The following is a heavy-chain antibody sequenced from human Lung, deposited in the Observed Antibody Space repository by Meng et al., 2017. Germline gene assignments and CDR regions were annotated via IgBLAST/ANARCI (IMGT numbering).Heavy chain of an antibody. J-gene: IGHJ4*02. CDR1: GGSISSGGYY. D-gene: IGHD3-22*01. CDR3: VSTIGYYYAMAY. CDR2: IYYSGST. V-gene: IGHV4-31*03. Sequence: QVQLQESGPGLVKPSQTLSLTCTVSGGSISSGGYYWSWIRQYPGKGLEWIGYIYYSGSTYYNPSLRTRVTISLDTSKNQFSLKLSSVTAADTAVYYCVSTIGYYYAMAYWGQGTLVTVSS.